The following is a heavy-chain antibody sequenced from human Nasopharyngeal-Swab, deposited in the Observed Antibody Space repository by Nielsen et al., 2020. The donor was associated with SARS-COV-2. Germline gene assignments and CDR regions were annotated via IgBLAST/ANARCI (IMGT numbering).Heavy chain of an antibody. D-gene: IGHD6-6*01. V-gene: IGHV4-59*01. Sequence: GSLRLSCAASGFTFSIYAMSWVRQAPGKGLEWIGYFFYNGGTNYNPPLKSRVTISVDTSKSQISLKMSSVTDADTAVYYCGRGSVAAYVDYWGQGTLVTVSS. CDR3: GRGSVAAYVDY. CDR2: FFYNGGT. J-gene: IGHJ4*02. CDR1: GFTFSIYA.